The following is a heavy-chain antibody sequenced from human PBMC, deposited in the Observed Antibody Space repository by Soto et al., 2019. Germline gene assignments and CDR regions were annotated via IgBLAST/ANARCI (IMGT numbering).Heavy chain of an antibody. CDR3: ARKPVISPARWFDP. J-gene: IGHJ5*02. Sequence: SETLSLTCAVYGGSFSGYYWSWIRQPPGKGLEWIGEINHSGSTNYNPSLKSRVTISVDTSKNQFSLKLSSVTAADTAVYYCARKPVISPARWFDPWGQGTLVTV. CDR2: INHSGST. D-gene: IGHD2-21*01. CDR1: GGSFSGYY. V-gene: IGHV4-34*01.